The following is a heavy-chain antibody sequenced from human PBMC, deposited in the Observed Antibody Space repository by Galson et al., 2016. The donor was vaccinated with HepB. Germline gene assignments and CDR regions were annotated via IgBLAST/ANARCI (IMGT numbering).Heavy chain of an antibody. CDR3: ARGMASFFDY. CDR1: GLTFSSYN. V-gene: IGHV3-48*02. J-gene: IGHJ4*02. CDR2: ISSSSRTI. Sequence: SLRLSCAASGLTFSSYNMEWVRQAPGKGLEWVSYISSSSRTIYYADSVKGRFTISRDNAENSLYLQMNSLRDEDTAVYYCARGMASFFDYWGQGTLVTVSS. D-gene: IGHD3-10*01.